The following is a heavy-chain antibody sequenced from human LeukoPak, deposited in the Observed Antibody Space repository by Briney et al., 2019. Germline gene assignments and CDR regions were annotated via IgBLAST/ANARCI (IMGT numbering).Heavy chain of an antibody. Sequence: GGSLRLSCAASGFTFSSYSMSWVRQAPGKGLKWVSGITVTGDTYYADSLKGRFTISRDNSRNTLYLQMNSLRADDTAVYYCAKVPVWQQLVDYWGQGTLVTVSS. CDR2: ITVTGDT. D-gene: IGHD6-13*01. CDR1: GFTFSSYS. J-gene: IGHJ4*02. V-gene: IGHV3-23*01. CDR3: AKVPVWQQLVDY.